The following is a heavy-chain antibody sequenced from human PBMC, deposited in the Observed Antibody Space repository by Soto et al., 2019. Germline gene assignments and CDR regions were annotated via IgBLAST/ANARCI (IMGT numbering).Heavy chain of an antibody. Sequence: WASVKVSCKASQYTFTSYYIHWVRQAPGQGLEWMGRINPIDGSTSYAQKFQGRVTVTRDTSTSTVYMELSSLRSEDTAVYYCARDPIIHYGSGGNWFDPWGQGTLVTVSS. D-gene: IGHD3-10*01. V-gene: IGHV1-46*01. CDR1: QYTFTSYY. CDR3: ARDPIIHYGSGGNWFDP. J-gene: IGHJ5*02. CDR2: INPIDGST.